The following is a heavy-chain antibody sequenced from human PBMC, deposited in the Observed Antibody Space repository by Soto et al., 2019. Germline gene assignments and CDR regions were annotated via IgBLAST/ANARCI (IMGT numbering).Heavy chain of an antibody. J-gene: IGHJ4*02. Sequence: EVQLVESGGGLVQPGGSLRLSCVASGFTFGSYPMHWVRQAPGKGLEYVSAISTNGDSTFYANSVKGRFTISRDNSKNTMYLQMGSLRAEDMGVYYCAREGLSRPRWVFDYWGQGTLVTASS. CDR3: AREGLSRPRWVFDY. CDR1: GFTFGSYP. D-gene: IGHD2-21*02. V-gene: IGHV3-64*01. CDR2: ISTNGDST.